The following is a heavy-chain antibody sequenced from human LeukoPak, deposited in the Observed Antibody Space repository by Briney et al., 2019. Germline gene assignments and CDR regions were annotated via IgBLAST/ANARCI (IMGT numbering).Heavy chain of an antibody. J-gene: IGHJ4*02. V-gene: IGHV1-8*03. D-gene: IGHD3-3*01. Sequence: GASVKVSCKASGYTFTSYGISWVRQAPGQGLEWMGWLNPNSGGTGYAQKFQGRVTITRNISITTAYMELSSLRPEDTAVYYCARGLHYNFWSGYYAADYWGQGTLVTVSS. CDR2: LNPNSGGT. CDR3: ARGLHYNFWSGYYAADY. CDR1: GYTFTSYG.